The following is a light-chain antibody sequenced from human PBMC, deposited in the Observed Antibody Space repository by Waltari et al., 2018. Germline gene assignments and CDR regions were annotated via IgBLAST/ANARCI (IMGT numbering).Light chain of an antibody. Sequence: IVLPPSPRLLSFSRGGSATLSCRASQSVGGTLAWYQQKPGQAPRLLMYGASIRAPGIPDRFSGSGSGTDFSLTISRLEPEDFAVYYCQHYVSLPATFGQGTKVEIK. V-gene: IGKV3-20*01. CDR2: GAS. J-gene: IGKJ1*01. CDR1: QSVGGT. CDR3: QHYVSLPAT.